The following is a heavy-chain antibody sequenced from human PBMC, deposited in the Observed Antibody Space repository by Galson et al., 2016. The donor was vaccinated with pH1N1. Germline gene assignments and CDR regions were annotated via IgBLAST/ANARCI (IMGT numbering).Heavy chain of an antibody. CDR3: ARDSEYSGHEGFH. CDR2: ILYDGTNE. CDR1: GFTFTSYA. J-gene: IGHJ4*02. D-gene: IGHD5-12*01. Sequence: SLRLSCAASGFTFTSYAMHWVRQAPGKGLEWAAVILYDGTNEYYADSVKGRFTISRDKTQSTVYLQMNSLRTEDTAAYYCARDSEYSGHEGFHWAQGTLVIVSS. V-gene: IGHV3-30*04.